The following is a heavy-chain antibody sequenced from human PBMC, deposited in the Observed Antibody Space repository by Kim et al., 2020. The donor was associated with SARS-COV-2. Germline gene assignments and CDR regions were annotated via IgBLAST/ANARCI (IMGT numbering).Heavy chain of an antibody. J-gene: IGHJ5*02. CDR3: AGDLSAVAGVGH. CDR2: TKEDGSEK. D-gene: IGHD6-19*01. Sequence: GGSLRLSCAVSGITFRKEWMSWVRQAPGKGLEWVAMTKEDGSEKHYLGSVRGRFTISTDSAKKSMYLQMDSLRAEDTALYYCAGDLSAVAGVGHWGQGTL. CDR1: GITFRKEW. V-gene: IGHV3-7*01.